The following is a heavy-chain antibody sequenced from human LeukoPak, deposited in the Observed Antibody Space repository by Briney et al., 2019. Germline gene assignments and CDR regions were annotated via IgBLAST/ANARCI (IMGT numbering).Heavy chain of an antibody. CDR2: INPNSGNT. CDR3: ARFYYDSSGYYYPIDY. V-gene: IGHV1-18*04. CDR1: GYTFTGYY. J-gene: IGHJ4*02. D-gene: IGHD3-22*01. Sequence: ASAKVSCKASGYTFTGYYMHWVRQAPGQGLEWMGWINPNSGNTNYAQKLQGRVTMTTDTSTSTAYMELRSLRSDDTAVYYCARFYYDSSGYYYPIDYWGQGTLVTVSS.